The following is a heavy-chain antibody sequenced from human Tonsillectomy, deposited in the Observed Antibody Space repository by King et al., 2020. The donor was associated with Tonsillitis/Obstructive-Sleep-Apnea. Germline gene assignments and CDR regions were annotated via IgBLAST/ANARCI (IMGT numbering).Heavy chain of an antibody. D-gene: IGHD3-10*01. Sequence: QLVQSGGGVVQPGRSLRLCCAASGFTFSSYCMHWVRQAPGKGLEWLALLWYDGSNKYYADSVKGQFTISRDNSKKTLYLQMNSLSAEDTAVYYCARDFWDHHGSGSYIYWGQGTLVTVSS. CDR3: ARDFWDHHGSGSYIY. CDR1: GFTFSSYC. CDR2: LWYDGSNK. J-gene: IGHJ4*02. V-gene: IGHV3-33*01.